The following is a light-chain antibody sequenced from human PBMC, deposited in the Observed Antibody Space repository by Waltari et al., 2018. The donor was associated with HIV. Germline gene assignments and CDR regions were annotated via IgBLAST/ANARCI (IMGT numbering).Light chain of an antibody. J-gene: IGKJ2*01. CDR3: QQSIIGPHT. Sequence: DIQMTQSPSSLSASEGDRVTITCRASQNIDTYLNWYQQKPGRGPKLLIYLASKLESGVPSRFRGSGSGTDFSLTIHSLQPEDFATYYCQQSIIGPHTFGQGTKLEIK. CDR1: QNIDTY. V-gene: IGKV1-39*01. CDR2: LAS.